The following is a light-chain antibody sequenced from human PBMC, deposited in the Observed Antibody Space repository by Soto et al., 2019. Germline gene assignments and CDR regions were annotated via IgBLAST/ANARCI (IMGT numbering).Light chain of an antibody. CDR1: QSISSW. CDR2: KAS. CDR3: QHYNSYSEA. Sequence: DVQITQSTSTLSASIGVRVTFACRASQSISSWLAWYQQKPGKAPKLLSYKASTLKSGVPSRFSGSGSGTEFTLTICSLQPDDFATYYCQHYNSYSEAFGQGTKVDI. V-gene: IGKV1-5*03. J-gene: IGKJ1*01.